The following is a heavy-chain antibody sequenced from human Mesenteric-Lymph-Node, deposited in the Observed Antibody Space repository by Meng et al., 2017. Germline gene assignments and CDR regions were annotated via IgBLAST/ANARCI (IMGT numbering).Heavy chain of an antibody. CDR1: GYSISSAYY. CDR3: ASAGYDYVWGSYRRTGGPPKN. CDR2: IYYSGST. J-gene: IGHJ4*02. D-gene: IGHD3-16*02. V-gene: IGHV4-38-2*02. Sequence: GSRRLSGTAPGYSISSAYYWGWIRQHPGKGREWIGYIYYSGSTYYNPSLKSRVTISVDTSKNQFSLKLSSVTAADTAVYYCASAGYDYVWGSYRRTGGPPKNWGQGTLVTVSS.